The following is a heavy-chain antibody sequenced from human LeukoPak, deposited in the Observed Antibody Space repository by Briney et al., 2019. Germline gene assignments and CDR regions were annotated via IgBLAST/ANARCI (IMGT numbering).Heavy chain of an antibody. CDR3: ARGLIAVAGSRGALGY. CDR2: ISSSSSTI. CDR1: GFTFSSYS. J-gene: IGHJ4*02. D-gene: IGHD6-19*01. Sequence: GGSLRLSCAASGFTFSSYSMNWVRQAPGKGLEWISYISSSSSTIDYADSVKGRFTISRDNAKNSLYLQMNSLRAEDTAVYYCARGLIAVAGSRGALGYWGQGTLVTVSS. V-gene: IGHV3-48*04.